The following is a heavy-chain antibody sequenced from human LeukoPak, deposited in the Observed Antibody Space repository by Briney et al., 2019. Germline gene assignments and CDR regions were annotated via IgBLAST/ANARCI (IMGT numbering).Heavy chain of an antibody. CDR3: AKDHRSSSSPNHFDY. Sequence: GGSLRLSCAASGFTFSSYAMSWVRQAPGKGLEWVSAISGSGGSTYYADSVKGRFTIPRDNSKNTLYLQMNSLRAEDTAVYYCAKDHRSSSSPNHFDYWGQGTLVTVSS. CDR2: ISGSGGST. D-gene: IGHD6-6*01. J-gene: IGHJ4*02. CDR1: GFTFSSYA. V-gene: IGHV3-23*01.